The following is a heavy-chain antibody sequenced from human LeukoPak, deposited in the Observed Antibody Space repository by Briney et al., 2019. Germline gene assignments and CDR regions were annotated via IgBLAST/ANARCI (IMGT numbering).Heavy chain of an antibody. CDR2: ISSSSSHT. Sequence: GGSLRLSCVASGFTFSDYYMSWIRQAPGKGLEWVSYISSSSSHTNYADSVKGRFTISRDYARNSLYLQMNSLRAEDTAVYYCARGKTMGLFDYWGQGTLVTVSS. CDR1: GFTFSDYY. D-gene: IGHD4/OR15-4a*01. V-gene: IGHV3-11*05. CDR3: ARGKTMGLFDY. J-gene: IGHJ4*02.